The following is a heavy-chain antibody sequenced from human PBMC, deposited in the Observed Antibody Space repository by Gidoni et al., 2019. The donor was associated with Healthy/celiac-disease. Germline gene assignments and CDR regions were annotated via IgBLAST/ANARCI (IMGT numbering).Heavy chain of an antibody. Sequence: QVQLVQSGAEVKKPGASVKVSCKASGYTFTSYGISWVRQAPGQGLEWMGWLSAYNGNTNYAHQLQGSVTMTTDTSTSTAYMELRSLRSDDTAVYYCARVDLTVDFWSGYFGYWGQGTLVTVSS. CDR2: LSAYNGNT. J-gene: IGHJ4*02. V-gene: IGHV1-18*01. CDR3: ARVDLTVDFWSGYFGY. CDR1: GYTFTSYG. D-gene: IGHD3-3*01.